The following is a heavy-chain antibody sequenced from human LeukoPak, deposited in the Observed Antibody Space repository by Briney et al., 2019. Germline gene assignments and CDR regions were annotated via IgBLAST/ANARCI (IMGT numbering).Heavy chain of an antibody. CDR2: IKSKTDGGTT. Sequence: GGSLRLSXAASGFTFSNAWMSWVGQAPGKGLGWVGRIKSKTDGGTTDYAAAVKGRFTISRDDSKNTLYLQMNSLKTEDTAVYYCTTDHHYDSSGYYDAFDIWGQGTMVTVSS. D-gene: IGHD3-22*01. CDR3: TTDHHYDSSGYYDAFDI. V-gene: IGHV3-15*01. J-gene: IGHJ3*02. CDR1: GFTFSNAW.